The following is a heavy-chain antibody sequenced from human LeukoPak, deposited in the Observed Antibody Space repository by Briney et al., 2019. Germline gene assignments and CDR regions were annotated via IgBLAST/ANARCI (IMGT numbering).Heavy chain of an antibody. CDR2: ISSSSGYI. J-gene: IGHJ4*02. Sequence: GGSLRLSCAASGFTFSSYSMNWVRQAPGKGLEWVSSISSSSGYIYYADSVKGRFTISRDNAKNSLYLQMNSLRAEDTAVYYCARSGDFERAADWRFFTGWGQGTLVTVSS. D-gene: IGHD6-13*01. V-gene: IGHV3-21*01. CDR1: GFTFSSYS. CDR3: ARSGDFERAADWRFFTG.